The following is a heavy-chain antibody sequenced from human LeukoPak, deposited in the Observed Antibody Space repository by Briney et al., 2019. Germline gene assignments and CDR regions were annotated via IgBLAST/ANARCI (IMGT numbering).Heavy chain of an antibody. V-gene: IGHV4-59*08. CDR2: IYYSGST. Sequence: ASETLSLTCTVSGGSISSYYWSWIRQPPGKGLEWIGYIYYSGSTNYNPSLKSRVIISVDTSKNQFSLKLSSVTAADTAVYYCARHPAIAAAGSFDYWGQGTLVTVSS. J-gene: IGHJ4*02. CDR1: GGSISSYY. D-gene: IGHD6-13*01. CDR3: ARHPAIAAAGSFDY.